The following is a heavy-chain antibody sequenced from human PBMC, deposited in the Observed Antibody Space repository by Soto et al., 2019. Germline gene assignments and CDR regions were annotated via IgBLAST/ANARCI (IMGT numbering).Heavy chain of an antibody. J-gene: IGHJ4*02. CDR3: AKVPGPGGELPRGYSYGYFYY. CDR1: GFTFSSYA. CDR2: ISGSGGST. Sequence: GGSLRLSCAASGFTFSSYAMSWVRQAPGKGLEWVSAISGSGGSTYYADSVKGRFTISRDNSKNTLYLQMNSLRAEDTAVYYCAKVPGPGGELPRGYSYGYFYYWGQGTLVTVSS. D-gene: IGHD5-18*01. V-gene: IGHV3-23*01.